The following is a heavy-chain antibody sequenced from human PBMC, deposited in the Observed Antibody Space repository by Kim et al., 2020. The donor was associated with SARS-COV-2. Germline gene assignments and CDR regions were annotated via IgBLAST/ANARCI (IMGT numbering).Heavy chain of an antibody. CDR1: GYTFTSYA. CDR2: INAGNGNT. Sequence: ASVKVSCKASGYTFTSYAMHWVRQAPGQRLEWMGWINAGNGNTKYSQKFQGRVTITRDTSASTAYMELSSLRSEDTAVYYCARAEITIFGVAHGGMDVWGQGTTVPVSS. J-gene: IGHJ6*02. CDR3: ARAEITIFGVAHGGMDV. V-gene: IGHV1-3*01. D-gene: IGHD3-3*01.